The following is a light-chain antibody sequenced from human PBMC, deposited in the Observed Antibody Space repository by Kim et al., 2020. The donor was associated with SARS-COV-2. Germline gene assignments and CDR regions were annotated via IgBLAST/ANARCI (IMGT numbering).Light chain of an antibody. CDR2: SDE. CDR3: STWDVSLNAWV. V-gene: IGLV1-44*01. J-gene: IGLJ3*02. CDR1: TYTTSSLT. Sequence: GHTATTSWPGTTYTTSSLTVNWSQQDPGAPPQLLSLSDERVPSGVPARFSASKSGPSHSLAISGLQSEDEADYACSTWDVSLNAWVFGGGTQLTVL.